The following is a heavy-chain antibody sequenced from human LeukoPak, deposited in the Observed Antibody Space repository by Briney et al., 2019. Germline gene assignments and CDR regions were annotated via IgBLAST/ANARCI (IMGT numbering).Heavy chain of an antibody. J-gene: IGHJ4*02. CDR3: ARAYSSGWYSSNY. V-gene: IGHV4-34*01. Sequence: PSETLSLTCAVYGGSFSGYYWSWIRQPPGKGLEWIGEINHSGSTNYNPSLKSRVTISVDTSKNQFSLKLSSVTAADTAVYYCARAYSSGWYSSNYWGKGTLVTVS. D-gene: IGHD6-19*01. CDR2: INHSGST. CDR1: GGSFSGYY.